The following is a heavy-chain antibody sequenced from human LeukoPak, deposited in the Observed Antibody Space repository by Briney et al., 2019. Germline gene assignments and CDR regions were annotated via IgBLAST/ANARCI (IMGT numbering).Heavy chain of an antibody. D-gene: IGHD2-2*01. Sequence: GGSLRLSCAASEFTFSSYAMSWVRQAPGKGLEWVSAISGSGGSTYYADSVKGRFTISRDNSKNTLYLQMNSLRAEDTAVYYCAKVIVVVPAASFDYWGQGTLVTVSS. V-gene: IGHV3-23*01. CDR1: EFTFSSYA. CDR2: ISGSGGST. CDR3: AKVIVVVPAASFDY. J-gene: IGHJ4*02.